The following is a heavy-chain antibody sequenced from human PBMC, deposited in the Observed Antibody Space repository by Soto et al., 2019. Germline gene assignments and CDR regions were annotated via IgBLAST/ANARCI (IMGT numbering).Heavy chain of an antibody. CDR2: IIPIFGTA. CDR3: ARYWYDLGSQYHFGF. D-gene: IGHD2-8*02. J-gene: IGHJ4*02. V-gene: IGHV1-69*12. CDR1: GGTFSSYA. Sequence: QVQLVQSGAEVKKPGSSVKVSCKASGGTFSSYAISWVRQAPGQGLEWMGGIIPIFGTANYAQKFQGRVTISADESTDTAYMGLSRLGSEDTAVYYCARYWYDLGSQYHFGFWGQGTLVTVSS.